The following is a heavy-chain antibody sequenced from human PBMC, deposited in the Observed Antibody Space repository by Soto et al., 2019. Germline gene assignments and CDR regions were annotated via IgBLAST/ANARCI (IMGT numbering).Heavy chain of an antibody. CDR3: TRDRCSGVSCYRTYAFDL. Sequence: EAQLVESGGGLVKPGGSLRLSCAASGFNLSIYTMNWVRQAPGKRLEWVSSISGNNVYVYYADSVKGRFTISRDNAKNSLTLQMNSLRAEDTAVYYCTRDRCSGVSCYRTYAFDLWGQGTLATVSS. V-gene: IGHV3-21*01. CDR1: GFNLSIYT. J-gene: IGHJ3*01. D-gene: IGHD2-15*01. CDR2: ISGNNVYV.